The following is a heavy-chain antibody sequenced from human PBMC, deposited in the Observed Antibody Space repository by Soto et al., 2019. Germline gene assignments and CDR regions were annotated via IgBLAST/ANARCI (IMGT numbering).Heavy chain of an antibody. Sequence: ASVKVSCKASGYTFTGYYMHWVRQAPGQGLEWMGWINPNSGGTNYAQKFQGWVTMTRDTSISTAYMELSRLRSDDTAVYYCARDQIQNYYDSSDYYYGMDVWGQGTTVTVSS. J-gene: IGHJ6*02. V-gene: IGHV1-2*04. CDR3: ARDQIQNYYDSSDYYYGMDV. CDR2: INPNSGGT. D-gene: IGHD3-22*01. CDR1: GYTFTGYY.